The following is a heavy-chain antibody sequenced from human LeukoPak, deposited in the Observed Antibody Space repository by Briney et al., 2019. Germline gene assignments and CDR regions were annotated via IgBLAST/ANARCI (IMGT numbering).Heavy chain of an antibody. CDR3: ARDARLDYGGTADAFDI. J-gene: IGHJ3*02. CDR1: GGSISSYY. D-gene: IGHD4-23*01. Sequence: SETLSLTCTVSGGSISSYYWSWIRQPAGKGLEWIGRIYTSGSTNYNPSLKSRVTMSVDTSKNQFSLKLSSVTAADTAVYYCARDARLDYGGTADAFDIWGQGTMVTVSS. CDR2: IYTSGST. V-gene: IGHV4-4*07.